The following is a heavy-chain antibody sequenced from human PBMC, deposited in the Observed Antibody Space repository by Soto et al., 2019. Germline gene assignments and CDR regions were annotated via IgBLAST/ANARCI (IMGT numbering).Heavy chain of an antibody. J-gene: IGHJ6*03. D-gene: IGHD3-10*01. CDR1: GGSISSYY. CDR2: IYYSGST. Sequence: SETLSLTCTVSGGSISSYYWSWIRQPPGKGLEWIGYIYYSGSTNYNPSLKSRVTISVDTSKNQFSLKLSSVTAADTAVYYCARQIGKNGSGSLYYYYYYMDVWGKGTTVTVSS. CDR3: ARQIGKNGSGSLYYYYYYMDV. V-gene: IGHV4-59*08.